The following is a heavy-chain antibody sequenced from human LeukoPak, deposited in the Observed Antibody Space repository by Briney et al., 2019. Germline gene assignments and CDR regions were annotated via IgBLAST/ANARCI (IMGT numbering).Heavy chain of an antibody. D-gene: IGHD2-21*02. J-gene: IGHJ4*02. V-gene: IGHV4-34*01. CDR1: GGFDTYYF. Sequence: SETLSLTCAVYGGFDTYYFMVVRQPPGKGLEWVGEITYKGSANYNPSLKSRAALSINAPQRQFSLKLTSLTAADTAIYYCAVYGGDWHFDYWGQRNSVIVSS. CDR2: ITYKGSA. CDR3: AVYGGDWHFDY.